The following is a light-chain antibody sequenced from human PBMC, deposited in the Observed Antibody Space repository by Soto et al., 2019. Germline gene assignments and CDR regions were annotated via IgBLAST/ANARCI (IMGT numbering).Light chain of an antibody. Sequence: QSVLTQPPSVSGAPGQRVTISCTGSSSNIGAGYDVHWYQQLPGTAPKLLIYDNSNRPSGVPDRFSGSKSGTSASLAITGLQAEDEGDYYCQSYDSSLSGSVVFGGGTKLTVL. V-gene: IGLV1-40*01. CDR2: DNS. CDR1: SSNIGAGYD. CDR3: QSYDSSLSGSVV. J-gene: IGLJ2*01.